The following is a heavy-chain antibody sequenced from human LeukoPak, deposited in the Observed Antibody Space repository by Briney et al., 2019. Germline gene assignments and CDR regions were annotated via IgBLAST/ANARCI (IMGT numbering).Heavy chain of an antibody. CDR1: GYTFTSYY. J-gene: IGHJ4*02. Sequence: ASVKVSCKASGYTFTSYYMHWVRQAPGQGLEWMRIINPSGGSTSYAQKFQGRVTMTRDTSTSTVYMELSSLRSEDTAVYYCARADNYYDSSGYYDYWGQGTLVTVSS. D-gene: IGHD3-22*01. CDR3: ARADNYYDSSGYYDY. V-gene: IGHV1-46*01. CDR2: INPSGGST.